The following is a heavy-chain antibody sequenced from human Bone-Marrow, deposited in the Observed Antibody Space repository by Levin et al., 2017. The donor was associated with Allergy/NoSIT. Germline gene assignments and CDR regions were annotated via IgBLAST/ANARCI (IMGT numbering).Heavy chain of an antibody. CDR3: ARAPYYGPARPYQSDY. Sequence: SETLSLTCSVSGGSISSSTYSWGWIRQPPGKGLEWIGNVYYTGSTHYNPSLKSRVTISADTSKNQFSLKLSSLPAADTAVYYCARAPYYGPARPYQSDYWGQGTLVTVSS. J-gene: IGHJ4*02. V-gene: IGHV4-39*01. CDR1: GGSISSSTYS. CDR2: VYYTGST. D-gene: IGHD3-10*01.